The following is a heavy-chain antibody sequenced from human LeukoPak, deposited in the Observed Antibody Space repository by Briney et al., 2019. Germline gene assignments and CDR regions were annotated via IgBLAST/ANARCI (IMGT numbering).Heavy chain of an antibody. CDR3: AREFTDSSGYYFFDY. J-gene: IGHJ4*02. V-gene: IGHV4-59*12. CDR1: GGSISSYY. D-gene: IGHD3-22*01. Sequence: SETLSLTCTVSGGSISSYYWSWIRQPPGKGLEWIGYIYYSGSTNYNPSLKSRVTISVDRSKNQFSLKLSSVTAADTAVYYCAREFTDSSGYYFFDYWGQGTLVTVSS. CDR2: IYYSGST.